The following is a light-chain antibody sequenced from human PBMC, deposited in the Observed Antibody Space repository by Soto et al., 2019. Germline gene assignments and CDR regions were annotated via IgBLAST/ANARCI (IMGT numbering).Light chain of an antibody. CDR3: QHYVTSLTT. V-gene: IGKV3-20*01. Sequence: IVLTQSPGTLSLSPGERATLSCGASQSVTSNYLAWYQQNPGQAPRLLIFGASIRVKGIPDRFIGSGSGTDFTLTISRLEPEDFAVYYCQHYVTSLTTFGQGTKVHIK. CDR2: GAS. CDR1: QSVTSNY. J-gene: IGKJ1*01.